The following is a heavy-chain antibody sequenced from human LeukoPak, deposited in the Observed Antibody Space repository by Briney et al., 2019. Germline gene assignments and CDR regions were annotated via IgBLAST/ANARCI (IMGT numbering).Heavy chain of an antibody. CDR2: INPSGGST. D-gene: IGHD1-26*01. CDR1: GYTFTSYY. CDR3: ARDIVKVGATRDPHAFDI. Sequence: SVKVSCKASGYTFTSYYMHWVRQAPGQGLEWMGIINPSGGSTSYAQKFQGRVTMTRDMSTSTVYMELSSLRSEDTAVYYCARDIVKVGATRDPHAFDIWGQGTMVTVSS. J-gene: IGHJ3*02. V-gene: IGHV1-46*01.